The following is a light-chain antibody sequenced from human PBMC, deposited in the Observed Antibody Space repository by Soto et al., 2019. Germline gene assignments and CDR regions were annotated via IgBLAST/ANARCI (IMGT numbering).Light chain of an antibody. Sequence: QSALTQPPSASGTPGQRVTISCSGSSSNIGGNIVNWYQQLPGTAPKLLIFGNDQRPSWVPDRFSGSKSGTSASLAISGLQPEDEANYYCAAWDDSLNGVVFGGGTKVTVL. CDR1: SSNIGGNI. CDR3: AAWDDSLNGVV. V-gene: IGLV1-44*01. CDR2: GND. J-gene: IGLJ2*01.